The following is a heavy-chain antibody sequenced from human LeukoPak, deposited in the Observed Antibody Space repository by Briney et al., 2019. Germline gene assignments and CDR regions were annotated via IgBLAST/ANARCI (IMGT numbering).Heavy chain of an antibody. J-gene: IGHJ5*02. D-gene: IGHD3-9*01. V-gene: IGHV1-2*02. CDR3: ARAWGTYYDILGFDP. Sequence: PGGSLRLSCATSGFTFSIYGMHWVRQAPGQGLEWMGWINPNSGGTNYAQKFQGRVTMTRDTSISTAYMELRSLRSDDTAVYYCARAWGTYYDILGFDPWGQGTLVTVSS. CDR2: INPNSGGT. CDR1: GFTFSIYG.